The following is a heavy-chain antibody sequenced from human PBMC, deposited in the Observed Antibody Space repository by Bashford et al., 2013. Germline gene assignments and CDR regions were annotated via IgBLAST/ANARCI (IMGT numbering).Heavy chain of an antibody. V-gene: IGHV3-48*01. CDR3: GRLASHGDAIAFGGVIDY. J-gene: IGHJ4*02. CDR2: INSNNIDI. D-gene: IGHD3-16*01. Sequence: VRQAPGKGLEFVSHINSNNIDIRYADSVKGRFTISRDNAKTSLYLQMNSLRADDTAVYYCGRLASHGDAIAFGGVIDYWGQGILVTVSS.